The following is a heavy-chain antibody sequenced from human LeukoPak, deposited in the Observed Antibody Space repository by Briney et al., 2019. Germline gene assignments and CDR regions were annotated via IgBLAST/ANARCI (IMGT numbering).Heavy chain of an antibody. CDR1: GYTFTGYY. CDR2: INPNSGGT. Sequence: APVKVSCKASGYTFTGYYMHWVRQAPGQGLEWVGWINPNSGGTNYAQKFQGRVTMTRDTSISTAYMELSRLRSDDTAVYYCARYLAYCSSTSCYPWGQGTLLTVSS. V-gene: IGHV1-2*02. CDR3: ARYLAYCSSTSCYP. J-gene: IGHJ5*02. D-gene: IGHD2-2*01.